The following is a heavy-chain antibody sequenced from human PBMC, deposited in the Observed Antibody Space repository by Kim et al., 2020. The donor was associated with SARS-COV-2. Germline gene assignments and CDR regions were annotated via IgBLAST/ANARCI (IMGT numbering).Heavy chain of an antibody. CDR2: ISGSGGST. J-gene: IGHJ3*02. Sequence: GGSLRLSCAASGFTFSSYAMSWVRQAPGKGLEWVSAISGSGGSTYYADSVKGRFTISRYNSKNTLYLQMNSLRAEDTAVYYCANFYVVPASRSIDIWGQGTMVTVSS. D-gene: IGHD2-2*01. CDR1: GFTFSSYA. V-gene: IGHV3-23*01. CDR3: ANFYVVPASRSIDI.